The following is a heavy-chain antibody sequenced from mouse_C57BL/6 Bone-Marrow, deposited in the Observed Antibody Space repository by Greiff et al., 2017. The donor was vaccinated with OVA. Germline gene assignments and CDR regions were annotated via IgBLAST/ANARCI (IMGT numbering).Heavy chain of an antibody. CDR1: GFTFNTYA. CDR3: VREGGFITTVVLDY. D-gene: IGHD1-1*01. V-gene: IGHV10-3*01. Sequence: EVKVVESGGGLVQPKGSLKLSCAASGFTFNTYAMHWVRQAPGKGLEWVARIRSKSSNYATYYADSVKDRFTISRDDSQSMLYLQMNNLKTEDTAMYYCVREGGFITTVVLDYWGQGTTLTVSS. J-gene: IGHJ2*01. CDR2: IRSKSSNYAT.